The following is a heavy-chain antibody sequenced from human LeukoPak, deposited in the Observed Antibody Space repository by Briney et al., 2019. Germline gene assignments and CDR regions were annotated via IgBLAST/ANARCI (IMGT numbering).Heavy chain of an antibody. V-gene: IGHV4-59*12. CDR3: ARDGTYYYGSGSYLDY. CDR2: IYYSGST. Sequence: SETLSLTCTVSGGSISSYYWSWLRQPPGKGLEWIGYIYYSGSTNYNPSLKSRVTISVDTSKNQFSLKLSSVTAADTAVYYCARDGTYYYGSGSYLDYWGQGTLVTVSS. J-gene: IGHJ4*02. D-gene: IGHD3-10*01. CDR1: GGSISSYY.